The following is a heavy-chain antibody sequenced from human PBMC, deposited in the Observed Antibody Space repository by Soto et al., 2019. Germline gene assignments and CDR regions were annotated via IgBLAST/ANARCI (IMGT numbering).Heavy chain of an antibody. V-gene: IGHV4-30-4*01. CDR3: VRYCSTTKCPFDY. CDR1: GGSISSGGSY. D-gene: IGHD2-2*01. J-gene: IGHJ4*02. Sequence: SETLSLTCTVSGGSISSGGSYWGWIRQPPGKGLEWIGYIYYSGNTCFNPSLKSRVTLSVDTSKNQFSLNLSSVTAADTAVYYCVRYCSTTKCPFDYWGQGTLVTVSS. CDR2: IYYSGNT.